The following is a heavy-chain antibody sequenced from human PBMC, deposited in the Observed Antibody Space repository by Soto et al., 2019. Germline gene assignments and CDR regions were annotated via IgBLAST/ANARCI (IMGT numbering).Heavy chain of an antibody. D-gene: IGHD1-26*01. Sequence: GASVKVSCKASGYTFTSYAMHWVRQAPGQRLEWMGWINAGNGNTKYSQKFQGRVTITRDTSASTAYMELSSLRSEDTAVYYCARVLGGATPLNYWGQGTMGTVSS. CDR2: INAGNGNT. CDR1: GYTFTSYA. J-gene: IGHJ4*02. V-gene: IGHV1-3*01. CDR3: ARVLGGATPLNY.